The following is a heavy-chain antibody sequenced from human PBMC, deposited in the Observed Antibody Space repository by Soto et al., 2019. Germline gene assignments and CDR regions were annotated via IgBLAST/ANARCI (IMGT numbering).Heavy chain of an antibody. V-gene: IGHV3-33*01. D-gene: IGHD3-22*01. CDR3: ARTRRYYDSSGYPDSQSFDY. CDR2: IWYDGSNK. J-gene: IGHJ4*02. Sequence: GGSLRLSCAVSGFTFSSYGMHWVRQAPGKGLEWVAVIWYDGSNKYYADSVKGRFTISRDNSKNTLFLQMNSLRAEDTAVYYCARTRRYYDSSGYPDSQSFDYWGQGTLVTVSS. CDR1: GFTFSSYG.